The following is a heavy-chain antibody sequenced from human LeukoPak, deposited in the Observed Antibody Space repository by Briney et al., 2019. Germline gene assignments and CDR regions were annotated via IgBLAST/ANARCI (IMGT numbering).Heavy chain of an antibody. CDR3: TGGRTYDYDSKRNDWFDP. CDR1: GRSFSGYY. J-gene: IGHJ5*02. D-gene: IGHD3-22*01. Sequence: SETLSLTCAVYGRSFSGYYWSWIRHPPAKGLEWIGEINHSGSTNYNTSLKSRVTISVDTSKNQFSLRLRSVTAADTAVYYWTGGRTYDYDSKRNDWFDPWGEGTLVTVSS. CDR2: INHSGST. V-gene: IGHV4-34*01.